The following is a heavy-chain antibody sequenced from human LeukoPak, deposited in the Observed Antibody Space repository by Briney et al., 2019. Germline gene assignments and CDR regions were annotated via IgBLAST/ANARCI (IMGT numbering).Heavy chain of an antibody. CDR3: ARDLTVTSTCWFDR. CDR1: GFTFSSYS. Sequence: GGSLRLSCAVSGFTFSSYSMNWVRQAPGKGLEWVSSITSSSSYIYYADSVKGRFTISRDNAKNSLYLQLNSLRAADTAVYYCARDLTVTSTCWFDRWGQGTLVTVSS. J-gene: IGHJ5*02. V-gene: IGHV3-21*01. D-gene: IGHD4-11*01. CDR2: ITSSSSYI.